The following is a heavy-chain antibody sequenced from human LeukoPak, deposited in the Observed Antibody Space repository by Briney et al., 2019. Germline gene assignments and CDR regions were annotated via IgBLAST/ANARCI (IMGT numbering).Heavy chain of an antibody. J-gene: IGHJ3*02. V-gene: IGHV3-30*18. Sequence: GGSLRLSCVGSGFTSIAYALTWARQAPGKGLEWVAVISYDGSNKYYADSVKGRFTISRDNSKNTLYLQMNSLRAEDTAVYYCAKDFGIVGATGAFDIWGQGTMVTVSS. D-gene: IGHD1-26*01. CDR3: AKDFGIVGATGAFDI. CDR2: ISYDGSNK. CDR1: GFTSIAYA.